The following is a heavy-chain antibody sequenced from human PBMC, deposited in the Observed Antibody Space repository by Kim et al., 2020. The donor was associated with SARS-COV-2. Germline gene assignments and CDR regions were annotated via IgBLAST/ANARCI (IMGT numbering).Heavy chain of an antibody. Sequence: GGSLRLSCAASGFTFSSYGMHWVRQAPGKGLEWVAVISYDGSNKYYADSVKGRFTISRDNSKNTLYLQMNSLRAEDTPVYYCAKDRTHYFDYWGQGTLVTDSS. V-gene: IGHV3-30*18. CDR3: AKDRTHYFDY. CDR1: GFTFSSYG. J-gene: IGHJ4*02. CDR2: ISYDGSNK.